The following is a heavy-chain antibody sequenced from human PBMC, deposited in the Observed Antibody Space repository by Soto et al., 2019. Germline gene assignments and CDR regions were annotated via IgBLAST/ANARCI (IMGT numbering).Heavy chain of an antibody. D-gene: IGHD4-17*01. V-gene: IGHV4-39*01. CDR3: ARHQGDYVGLDY. Sequence: QLQLQESGPGLVKPSETLSLTCTVSGGSISSSPYYWGWIRQSPGKGLEWIASFHYSGSTYYKPSLKSRXXFXVXXSRNQFSLKLTSVTAADTAVYFCARHQGDYVGLDYWGQGTLVTVSS. J-gene: IGHJ4*02. CDR1: GGSISSSPYY. CDR2: FHYSGST.